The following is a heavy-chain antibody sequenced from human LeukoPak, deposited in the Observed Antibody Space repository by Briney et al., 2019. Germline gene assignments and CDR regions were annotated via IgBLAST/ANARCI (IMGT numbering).Heavy chain of an antibody. CDR2: IFHSGST. J-gene: IGHJ4*02. Sequence: SETLSLTCTVSGDSISSSDSYWDWIRQPPGKGLEWIGSIFHSGSTYYNPSLKSRVTISVDTSMNQFSLKLSSVTAADTAVYYCARRSDYDSSGYYPFDYWGQGTLVTVSS. CDR1: GDSISSSDSY. D-gene: IGHD3-22*01. CDR3: ARRSDYDSSGYYPFDY. V-gene: IGHV4-39*01.